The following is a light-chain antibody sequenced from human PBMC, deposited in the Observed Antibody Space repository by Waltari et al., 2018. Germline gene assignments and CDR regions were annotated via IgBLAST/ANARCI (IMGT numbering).Light chain of an antibody. CDR1: SSNIGNNY. Sequence: QSVLTQPPSVSAAPGQRVTISCSGGSSNIGNNYVSWYRQFPGTAPKILIYENSERPPGIPGRFSGSKSGTSATLDITGLQAGDEADYYCGTWDSSLSGAVFGGGTHLTVL. CDR2: ENS. CDR3: GTWDSSLSGAV. V-gene: IGLV1-51*02. J-gene: IGLJ7*01.